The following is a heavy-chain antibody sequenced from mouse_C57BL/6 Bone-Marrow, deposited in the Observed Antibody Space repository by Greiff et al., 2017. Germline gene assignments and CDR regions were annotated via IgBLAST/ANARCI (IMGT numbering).Heavy chain of an antibody. CDR2: ISSGGSYT. J-gene: IGHJ2*01. CDR3: ARLNDYSNYVDY. Sequence: EVQLVESGGDLVKPGGSLKLSCAASGFTFSSYGMSWVRQTPDKRLEWVATISSGGSYTYYPDSVKGRFTIARDNAKNTLYLQMSSLKSEDTAMYYCARLNDYSNYVDYWGQGTTLTVSS. V-gene: IGHV5-6*01. CDR1: GFTFSSYG. D-gene: IGHD2-5*01.